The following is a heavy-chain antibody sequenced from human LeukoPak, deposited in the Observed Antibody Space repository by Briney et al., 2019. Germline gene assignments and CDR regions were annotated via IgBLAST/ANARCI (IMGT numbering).Heavy chain of an antibody. CDR3: ARDGSLNGRRVS. J-gene: IGHJ4*02. CDR2: IIPIFGTA. V-gene: IGHV1-69*05. Sequence: SVKVSCKASGGTFSSYAISWVRQAPGQGLEWMGGIIPIFGTANYAQKFQGRVTITTDESTSTAYMELSSLRSEDTAVYYCARDGSLNGRRVSWGQGTLVTVSS. D-gene: IGHD2-2*03. CDR1: GGTFSSYA.